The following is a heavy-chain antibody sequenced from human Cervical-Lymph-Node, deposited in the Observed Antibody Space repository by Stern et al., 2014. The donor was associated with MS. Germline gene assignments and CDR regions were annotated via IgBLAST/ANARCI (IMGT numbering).Heavy chain of an antibody. Sequence: VQLVESGGGVVQPGRSLRLSCAASGFTFSNYGMHWVRQAPGKGLEWLALISSDEGSKYFANSVEGRFTVPRDISKNPLYLQLNSLRPEDTAVYHCALCLSISPSCYPPSGGRGTLVTVSS. CDR2: ISSDEGSK. J-gene: IGHJ4*02. CDR1: GFTFSNYG. CDR3: ALCLSISPSCYPPS. V-gene: IGHV3-30*03. D-gene: IGHD2-2*01.